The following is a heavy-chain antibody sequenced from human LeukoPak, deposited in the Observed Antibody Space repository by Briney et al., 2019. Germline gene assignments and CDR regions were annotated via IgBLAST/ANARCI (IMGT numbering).Heavy chain of an antibody. CDR1: GYTFTGYY. V-gene: IGHV1-2*02. CDR3: ARGDIAVVPAVNWFDP. Sequence: ASVKVSCKASGYTFTGYYMHWVRQAPGQGLEWMGWINPNSGGTNYAQKFQGRVTMTRDTSISTAYMELSRLRSDDTAVYYCARGDIAVVPAVNWFDPWGQGTLVTVSS. CDR2: INPNSGGT. J-gene: IGHJ5*02. D-gene: IGHD2-2*01.